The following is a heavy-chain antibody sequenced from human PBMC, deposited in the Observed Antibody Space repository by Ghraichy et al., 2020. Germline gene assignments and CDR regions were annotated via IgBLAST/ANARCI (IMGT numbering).Heavy chain of an antibody. CDR1: GFTFSSYW. V-gene: IGHV3-7*01. Sequence: LLLTCAASGFTFSSYWMSWVRQAPGKGLEWVANIKQDGSEKYYVDSVKGRFTISRDNAKNSLYLQMNSLRAEDTAVYYCARDGQWLENYYYYYGMDVWGQGTTVTVSS. J-gene: IGHJ6*02. CDR3: ARDGQWLENYYYYYGMDV. CDR2: IKQDGSEK. D-gene: IGHD6-19*01.